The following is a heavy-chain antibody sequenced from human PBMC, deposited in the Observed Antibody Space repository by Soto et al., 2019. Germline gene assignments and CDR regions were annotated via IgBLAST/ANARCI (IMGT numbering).Heavy chain of an antibody. D-gene: IGHD3-16*01. Sequence: SETLSLTCIVSGASVSSDFSYWSWIRQPPGKGLEWIGCLYSSGNTNYNPSLNSRVTISLDTSKNHFSLRLTSVTAADTAVYYCARVWGGYFFDFWGQGTLVTVSS. CDR2: LYSSGNT. CDR3: ARVWGGYFFDF. CDR1: GASVSSDFSY. V-gene: IGHV4-61*03. J-gene: IGHJ4*02.